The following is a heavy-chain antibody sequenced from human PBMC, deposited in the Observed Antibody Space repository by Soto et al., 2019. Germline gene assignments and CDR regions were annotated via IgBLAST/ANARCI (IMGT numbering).Heavy chain of an antibody. V-gene: IGHV3-13*01. D-gene: IGHD7-27*01. J-gene: IGHJ6*02. CDR2: IGAASDT. CDR1: GFTFSNYD. Sequence: PSEALRLSCAASGFTFSNYDMHWVRQAPGEGLEWVSGIGAASDTYYPVSVQGRFTVSRDNAKKSLYLQMNSLRAGDTAVYYCARGVLGPGDYYYGMDVWGQGTTVTVSS. CDR3: ARGVLGPGDYYYGMDV.